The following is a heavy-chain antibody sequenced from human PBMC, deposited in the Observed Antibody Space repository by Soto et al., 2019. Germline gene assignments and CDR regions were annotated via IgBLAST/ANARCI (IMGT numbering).Heavy chain of an antibody. CDR1: GYTFTSYG. CDR2: ISAFNGQT. Sequence: ASVKVSCKASGYTFTSYGVSWVRQAPGQGLEWMGWISAFNGQTNYIQKVQGRVTLTTEASTSTAYMELRSLRSDDTAVYYCARGGTYYDGSDVWGQGNTVTVSS. V-gene: IGHV1-18*01. J-gene: IGHJ6*02. D-gene: IGHD1-1*01. CDR3: ARGGTYYDGSDV.